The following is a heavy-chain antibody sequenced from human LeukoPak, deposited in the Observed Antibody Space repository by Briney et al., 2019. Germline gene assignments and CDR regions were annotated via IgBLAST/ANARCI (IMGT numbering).Heavy chain of an antibody. Sequence: PGGSPRLSCAASGFTFSSYAMTWVRQAPGKGLEWVSAISGSGGSTYYADSVKGRFTISRDNSKNTLYLQMNSLRAEDTAVYYCAKPKAGYCSGGSCYYDYWGQGTLVTVSS. D-gene: IGHD2-15*01. V-gene: IGHV3-23*01. J-gene: IGHJ4*02. CDR1: GFTFSSYA. CDR2: ISGSGGST. CDR3: AKPKAGYCSGGSCYYDY.